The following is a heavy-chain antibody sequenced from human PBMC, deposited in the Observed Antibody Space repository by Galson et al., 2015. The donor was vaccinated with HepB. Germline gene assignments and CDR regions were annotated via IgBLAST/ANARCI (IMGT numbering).Heavy chain of an antibody. J-gene: IGHJ5*02. CDR3: ARDPGIAAPNDWFDP. Sequence: SVKVSCKASGGTFTGYYMHWVRQAPGQGLEWMGWINPNSGGTNYAQKFQGRVTMTRDTSISTAYMELSRLRSDDTAVYYCARDPGIAAPNDWFDPWGQGTLVTVSS. CDR1: GGTFTGYY. D-gene: IGHD6-13*01. CDR2: INPNSGGT. V-gene: IGHV1-2*02.